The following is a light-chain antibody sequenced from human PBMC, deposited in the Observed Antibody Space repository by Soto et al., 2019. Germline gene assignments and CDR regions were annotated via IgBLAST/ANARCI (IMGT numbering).Light chain of an antibody. CDR3: HQYSDSPPFT. Sequence: ENVLRQSPDTLSSSPGERATLSCRASQTVINLCLAWYQQRPGQAPRLLIYDASTRATGIPDRFSGSASGTDFTLTISRLELEDFTVYYRHQYSDSPPFTFGQGTRL. CDR2: DAS. CDR1: QTVINLC. V-gene: IGKV3-20*01. J-gene: IGKJ5*01.